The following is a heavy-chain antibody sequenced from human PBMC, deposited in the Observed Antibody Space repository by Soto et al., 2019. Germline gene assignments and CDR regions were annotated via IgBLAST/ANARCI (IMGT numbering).Heavy chain of an antibody. CDR2: FDPEDGET. Sequence: GASVKVSCKVSGYTLTELSMHWVRQAPGKGLEWVGGFDPEDGETIYAQKFQGRVTMTEDTSTDTAYMELSSLRSEDTAVYYCATDVCTNGVCYLNDALDIWGQGTMVTVSS. D-gene: IGHD2-8*01. J-gene: IGHJ3*02. CDR3: ATDVCTNGVCYLNDALDI. CDR1: GYTLTELS. V-gene: IGHV1-24*01.